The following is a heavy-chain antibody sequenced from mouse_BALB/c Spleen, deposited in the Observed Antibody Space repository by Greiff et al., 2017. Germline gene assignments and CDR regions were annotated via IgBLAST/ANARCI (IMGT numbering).Heavy chain of an antibody. CDR1: GFNIKDYY. CDR3: ARASTTAFAY. CDR2: IDPENGNT. J-gene: IGHJ3*01. V-gene: IGHV14-1*02. Sequence: VHVKQSGAELVRPGALVKLSCKASGFNIKDYYMHWVKQRPEQGLEWIGWIDPENGNTIYDPKFQGKASITADTSSNTAYLQLSSLTSEDTAVYYCARASTTAFAYWGQGTLVTVSA. D-gene: IGHD1-2*01.